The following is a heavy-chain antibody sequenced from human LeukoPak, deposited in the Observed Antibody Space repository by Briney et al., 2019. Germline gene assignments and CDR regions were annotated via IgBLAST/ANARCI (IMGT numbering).Heavy chain of an antibody. J-gene: IGHJ3*02. CDR2: IRCGGSNK. CDR1: GFTFSSYG. V-gene: IGHV3-30*02. CDR3: AKDGDYGDYVSAFDI. D-gene: IGHD4-17*01. Sequence: PGGSLILSCAASGFTFSSYGMHWGRQAPGKGLEWVAFIRCGGSNKYYADSVKGRFTISRDNSNNTLYLQMNSLRAEDTAVYYCAKDGDYGDYVSAFDIWGQGTMVTVSS.